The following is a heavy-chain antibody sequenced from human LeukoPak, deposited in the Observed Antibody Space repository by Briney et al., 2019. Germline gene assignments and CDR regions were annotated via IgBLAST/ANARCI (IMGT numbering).Heavy chain of an antibody. J-gene: IGHJ3*02. CDR2: IGTAGDT. CDR1: GFTFSSYD. D-gene: IGHD3-3*02. V-gene: IGHV3-13*01. CDR3: ARKSVLAQGAFDI. Sequence: PGGSLRLSCAASGFTFSSYDMHWVRQATGEGLEWVSAIGTAGDTYYPGSVKGRFTISRENAKNSLYLQMNSLRVGDTAVYYCARKSVLAQGAFDIWGQGTTVTVSS.